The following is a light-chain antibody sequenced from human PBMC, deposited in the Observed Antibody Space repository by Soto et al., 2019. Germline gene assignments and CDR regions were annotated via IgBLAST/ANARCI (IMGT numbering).Light chain of an antibody. CDR3: QSYDSSLSGHWL. Sequence: QSVLTQPPSVSGAPGQRVTISCTGSSSNIGAGYDVHWYQQLPGTAPKLLIYGNSNRPSGVPDRFSGSKSGTSASLAITGLQAEDEADYYCQSYDSSLSGHWLFGGGTKVTVL. V-gene: IGLV1-40*01. J-gene: IGLJ3*02. CDR1: SSNIGAGYD. CDR2: GNS.